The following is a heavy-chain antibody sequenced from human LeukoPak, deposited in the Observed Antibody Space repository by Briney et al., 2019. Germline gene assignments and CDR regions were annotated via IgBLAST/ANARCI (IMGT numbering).Heavy chain of an antibody. Sequence: ASVKVSCKASGYTFTSYYMHWVRQAPGQGLEWMGIINPSGGSTSYAQKFQGRVTMTRDTSTSTVYMELSSLRSEDTAVYYCVRDGGYSSGWYGFGVPNYYGMDVWGKGTTVTVSS. J-gene: IGHJ6*04. CDR3: VRDGGYSSGWYGFGVPNYYGMDV. CDR2: INPSGGST. CDR1: GYTFTSYY. D-gene: IGHD6-19*01. V-gene: IGHV1-46*01.